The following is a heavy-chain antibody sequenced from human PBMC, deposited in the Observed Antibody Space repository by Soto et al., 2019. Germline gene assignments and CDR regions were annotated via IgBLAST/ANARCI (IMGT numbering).Heavy chain of an antibody. D-gene: IGHD3-3*01. J-gene: IGHJ5*02. CDR2: IYYSGIT. CDR1: GGSISTYF. V-gene: IGHV4-59*12. Sequence: LSLTCTVSGGSISTYFWTWIRQPPGKGLEWIGYIYYSGITDSNPSLKSRLTISVDTSKNQFSLNLRSVTAADTAVYYCARIYDFWSGYYWFDPWGQGTLVTVSS. CDR3: ARIYDFWSGYYWFDP.